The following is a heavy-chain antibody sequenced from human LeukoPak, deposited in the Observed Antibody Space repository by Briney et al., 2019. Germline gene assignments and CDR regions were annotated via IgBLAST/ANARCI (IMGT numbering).Heavy chain of an antibody. CDR1: GYTFTSYG. Sequence: GASVKVSCKASGYTFTSYGISWVRQAPGQGLEWMGWISAYNGNTNYAQKLQGRVTMTTDTSTSTAYMELRSLRSDDTAVYYCARDRTMIEGMVYFQHWGQGTLVTVSS. D-gene: IGHD3-22*01. V-gene: IGHV1-18*01. CDR2: ISAYNGNT. CDR3: ARDRTMIEGMVYFQH. J-gene: IGHJ1*01.